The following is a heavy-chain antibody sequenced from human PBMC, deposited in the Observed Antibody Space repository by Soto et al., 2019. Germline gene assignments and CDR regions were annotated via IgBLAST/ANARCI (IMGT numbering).Heavy chain of an antibody. CDR3: AKDWGRRITMIVAGDY. J-gene: IGHJ4*02. D-gene: IGHD3-22*01. V-gene: IGHV3-23*01. CDR2: ISGSGGST. Sequence: PGGSLRLSCAASGFTFSSYAMSWVRQAPGKGLEWVSAISGSGGSTYYADSVKGRFTIARDNSKNTLYLQMNSLRAEDTAVYYCAKDWGRRITMIVAGDYWGQGTLVTVSS. CDR1: GFTFSSYA.